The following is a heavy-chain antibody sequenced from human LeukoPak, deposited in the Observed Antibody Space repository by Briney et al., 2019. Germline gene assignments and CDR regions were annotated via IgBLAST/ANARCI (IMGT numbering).Heavy chain of an antibody. CDR2: MYVSGTT. CDR3: ARDWSSGWSGDAFDI. V-gene: IGHV4-4*07. Sequence: SETLSLTCTVSGGPISSYYWSWIRQPAGKGLEWIGRMYVSGTTNYNPSLKSRVTMSVDTSKNQFSLNLSSVTAADTAVYYCARDWSSGWSGDAFDIWGQGTMVTVSS. CDR1: GGPISSYY. J-gene: IGHJ3*02. D-gene: IGHD6-19*01.